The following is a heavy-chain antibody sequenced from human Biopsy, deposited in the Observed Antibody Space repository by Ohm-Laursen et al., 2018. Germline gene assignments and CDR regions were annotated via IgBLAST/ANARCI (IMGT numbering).Heavy chain of an antibody. CDR3: AKCMTGGSNYYFHH. V-gene: IGHV3-33*06. CDR2: IWYDGSNK. D-gene: IGHD2-8*01. J-gene: IGHJ4*02. Sequence: SLRLSCAASGFTFDDYGMHWVRQAPGKGLEWVAAIWYDGSNKNYADSVKGRFTISRDNSKNTLYLQMNSLRGEDTAVYYCAKCMTGGSNYYFHHCGQGTLVTVSS. CDR1: GFTFDDYG.